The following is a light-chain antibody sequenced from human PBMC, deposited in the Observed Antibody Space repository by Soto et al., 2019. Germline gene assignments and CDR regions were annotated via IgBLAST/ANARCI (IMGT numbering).Light chain of an antibody. V-gene: IGKV3-20*01. Sequence: EIVLTQSPGTLSLSPGERATLSCRASQSVSSSYLAWYQQKPGQAPRLLIYGASSRATGIPYRFSGSGSGTDFTITISRLEPEDFAVYYCQQYGSSPPKLTFGGGTKVEIK. CDR3: QQYGSSPPKLT. CDR2: GAS. J-gene: IGKJ4*01. CDR1: QSVSSSY.